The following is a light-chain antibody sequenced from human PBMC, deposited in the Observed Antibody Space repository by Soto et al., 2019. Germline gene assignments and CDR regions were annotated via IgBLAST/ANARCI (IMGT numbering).Light chain of an antibody. CDR3: QQYNEWPPRS. V-gene: IGKV3D-15*01. J-gene: IGKJ4*01. CDR1: QSVSSD. CDR2: DVS. Sequence: EIVMTQSPATLSVSPGERATLSCRASQSVSSDLAWYQQKPGQAPRLLIYDVSTSATGIPARFSGSGSGTEFTLTISGLQSEDFAVYYCQQYNEWPPRSFGGGTKVEI.